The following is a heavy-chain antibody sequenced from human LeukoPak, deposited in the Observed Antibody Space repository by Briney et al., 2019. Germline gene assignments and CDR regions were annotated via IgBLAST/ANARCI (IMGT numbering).Heavy chain of an antibody. J-gene: IGHJ4*02. V-gene: IGHV3-30*18. CDR1: GFTFTNFA. CDR3: AKGHYYDRSGYYQHFDH. D-gene: IGHD3-22*01. Sequence: QSGGSLRLSCAASGFTFTNFAIHWVRQAPGKGLEWVSLISSDGSHQYYPDSVKGRFTISRDNSKNTLYLQMNSLRAEDTAVYYCAKGHYYDRSGYYQHFDHWGQGTLVTVSS. CDR2: ISSDGSHQ.